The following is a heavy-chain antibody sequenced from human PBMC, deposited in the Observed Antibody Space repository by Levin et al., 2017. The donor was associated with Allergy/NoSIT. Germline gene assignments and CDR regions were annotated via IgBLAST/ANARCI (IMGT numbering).Heavy chain of an antibody. V-gene: IGHV3-74*01. CDR2: IHTDGSDT. J-gene: IGHJ5*02. D-gene: IGHD3-10*01. Sequence: GGSLRLSCAASGFTFSTYWMHWVRQAPGKGLVWVSRIHTDGSDTNYADSVKGRFTISRDSAKSTLYLQMSSLRAGDTAVYYCARGLYVSSYYSIGAWGQGPLVTVSS. CDR3: ARGLYVSSYYSIGA. CDR1: GFTFSTYW.